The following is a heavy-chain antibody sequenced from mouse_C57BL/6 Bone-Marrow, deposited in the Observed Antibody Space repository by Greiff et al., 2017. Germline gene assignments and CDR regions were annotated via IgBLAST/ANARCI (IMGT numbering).Heavy chain of an antibody. D-gene: IGHD2-5*01. CDR1: GYTFTSYW. V-gene: IGHV1-5*01. CDR2: IYPGNSDT. Sequence: VQLQQSGPVLARPGASVKMSCKTSGYTFTSYWMHWVKQRPGQGLEWIGAIYPGNSDTSYNPKFKGKANLTAVTSASTAYMELRRLTNEDSAVYSGTFVYYSNPFAYWGQGTLVPVSA. CDR3: TFVYYSNPFAY. J-gene: IGHJ3*01.